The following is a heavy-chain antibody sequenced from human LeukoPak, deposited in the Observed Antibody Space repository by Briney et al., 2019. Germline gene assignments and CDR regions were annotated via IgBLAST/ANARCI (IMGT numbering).Heavy chain of an antibody. CDR1: GFTFSSYS. D-gene: IGHD6-13*01. V-gene: IGHV3-48*04. CDR2: ISSSSSTI. J-gene: IGHJ4*02. Sequence: GGSLRLSCAASGFTFSSYSMNWVRQAPGKGLEWVSYISSSSSTIYYADSVKGRFTISRDNAKNSLYLQMNSLRAEDTALYYCAKVRHRINGHSSSLDYWGQGTLVTVSS. CDR3: AKVRHRINGHSSSLDY.